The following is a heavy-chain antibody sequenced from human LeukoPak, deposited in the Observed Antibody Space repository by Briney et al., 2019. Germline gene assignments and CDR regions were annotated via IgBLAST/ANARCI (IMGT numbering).Heavy chain of an antibody. CDR2: ISSSGSTI. Sequence: PGGSLRLSCAASGFTFSDYYMSWIRQAPGKGLEWVSYISSSGSTIYYADSVKGRFTISRDNAKNSLYLQMNSLRAEDTAVYYCARASRDSDYYYYYYMDVWGKGTTVTISS. CDR3: ARASRDSDYYYYYYMDV. D-gene: IGHD2-21*01. J-gene: IGHJ6*03. CDR1: GFTFSDYY. V-gene: IGHV3-11*04.